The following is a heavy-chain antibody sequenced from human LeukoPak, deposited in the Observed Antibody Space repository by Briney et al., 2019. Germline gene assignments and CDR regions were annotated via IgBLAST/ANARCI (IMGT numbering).Heavy chain of an antibody. D-gene: IGHD3-22*01. CDR2: INSDGSST. J-gene: IGHJ4*02. V-gene: IGHV3-74*01. CDR1: GFTLSTYW. CDR3: AKDLHYYDSSGYAAHLTSPYGPHDY. Sequence: GGSLRLSCAASGFTLSTYWMHWVRQGPGKGLVWVARINSDGSSTSYADSVKGRFTISRDNAKNTLYLQMNSLRAEDTAVYYCAKDLHYYDSSGYAAHLTSPYGPHDYWGQGTLVTVSS.